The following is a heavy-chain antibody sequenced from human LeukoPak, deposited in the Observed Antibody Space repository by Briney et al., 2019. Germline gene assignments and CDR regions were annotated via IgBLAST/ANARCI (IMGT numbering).Heavy chain of an antibody. J-gene: IGHJ4*02. CDR2: INPNSGGT. CDR1: GYTFTGYY. CDR3: ARDSSGYNHFDY. V-gene: IGHV1-2*02. D-gene: IGHD6-19*01. Sequence: ASVKVSCKASGYTFTGYYMHWVRQAPGQGLEWMGWINPNSGGTNYAQKFQGRVTMTRDTSISTAYMELSRLRSDDTAVYYCARDSSGYNHFDYWGQGTLVTVSS.